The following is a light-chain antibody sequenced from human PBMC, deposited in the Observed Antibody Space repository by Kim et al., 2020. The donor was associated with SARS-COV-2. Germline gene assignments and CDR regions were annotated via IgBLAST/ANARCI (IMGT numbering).Light chain of an antibody. CDR1: SGDIGNSNS. V-gene: IGLV2-14*03. CDR3: CSTSNTLDYV. J-gene: IGLJ1*01. CDR2: DVR. Sequence: QSVVTQPVSMSGSPGQSITISCSGISGDIGNSNSVSWYQQHSGEAPRLIIYDVRDRPSGVSARFSGSKSANMASLTISGLRSEDEADYYCCSTSNTLDYVFGSGTKVTVL.